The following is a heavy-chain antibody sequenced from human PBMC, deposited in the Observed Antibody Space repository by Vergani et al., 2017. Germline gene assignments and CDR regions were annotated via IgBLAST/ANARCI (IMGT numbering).Heavy chain of an antibody. CDR1: GFTFSSYS. V-gene: IGHV3-21*01. J-gene: IGHJ6*04. Sequence: EVQLVESGGGLVKPGGSLRLSCAASGFTFSSYSMNWVRQAPGKGLEWVSSISSSSSYIYYADSVKGRFTISRDNAKNSLYLQMNSLRAEDTAVYYCARDGGGWGLLPYYYYGMDVWGKGATVTVSS. CDR3: ARDGGGWGLLPYYYYGMDV. CDR2: ISSSSSYI. D-gene: IGHD1-26*01.